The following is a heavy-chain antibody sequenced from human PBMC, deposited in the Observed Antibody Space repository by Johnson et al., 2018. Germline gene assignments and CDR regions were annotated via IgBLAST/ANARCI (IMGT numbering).Heavy chain of an antibody. Sequence: VQSGGSLKLSCAASGFSFSGSPMHWVRQASGKGLEWVGRIRSKANNYAIAYGASVKGRFTIPRDDSKNTAYLQMNSLKTEDTAVYYCTRSDYSGTYFSWGQGTRVTVSS. J-gene: IGHJ1*01. CDR1: GFSFSGSP. V-gene: IGHV3-73*01. CDR3: TRSDYSGTYFS. CDR2: IRSKANNYAI. D-gene: IGHD1-26*01.